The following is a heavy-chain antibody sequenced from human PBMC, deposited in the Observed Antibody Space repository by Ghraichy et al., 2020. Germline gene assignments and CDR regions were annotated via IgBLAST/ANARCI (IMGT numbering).Heavy chain of an antibody. CDR1: GFTFSSYA. J-gene: IGHJ4*02. D-gene: IGHD1-26*01. V-gene: IGHV3-30-3*01. CDR2: DGNNK. CDR3: ARERREATIMLGDY. Sequence: GGSLRLSCAASGFTFSSYAMHWVRQAPGKGLEWVAVDGNNKNYADSVKGRFTVSRDNSKNTLYLQMNSLRAEDTAVYYCARERREATIMLGDYWGRGTLVTVSS.